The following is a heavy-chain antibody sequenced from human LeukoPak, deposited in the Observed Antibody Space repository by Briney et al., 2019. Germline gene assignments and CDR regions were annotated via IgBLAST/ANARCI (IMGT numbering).Heavy chain of an antibody. CDR2: ISGSGGST. D-gene: IGHD3-3*01. CDR3: AKEDFWSGPDLLYLDY. J-gene: IGHJ4*02. V-gene: IGHV3-23*01. Sequence: GGSLRLSCAASGFTFSSYAMSWVRQAPGKRLEWVSAISGSGGSTYYADSVKGRFTISRGNSKNTLYLQMSSLRAEDAAVYYCAKEDFWSGPDLLYLDYWGQGTLVTVSS. CDR1: GFTFSSYA.